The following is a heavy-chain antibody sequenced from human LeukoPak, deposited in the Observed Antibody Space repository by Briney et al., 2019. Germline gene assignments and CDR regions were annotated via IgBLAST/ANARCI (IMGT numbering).Heavy chain of an antibody. V-gene: IGHV6-1*01. CDR2: TYYRSKWSS. CDR1: GDSVSSKSAA. CDR3: ARDPVGGSTIFDS. D-gene: IGHD1-26*01. J-gene: IGHJ4*02. Sequence: SQTLSLTCAISGDSVSSKSAAWNWIRQSPSRGLEWLGRTYYRSKWSSGYAESVKSRLTVSPDTSKNQFSLQLRSVTPEDTAVYYCARDPVGGSTIFDSWGQGTLVTVSS.